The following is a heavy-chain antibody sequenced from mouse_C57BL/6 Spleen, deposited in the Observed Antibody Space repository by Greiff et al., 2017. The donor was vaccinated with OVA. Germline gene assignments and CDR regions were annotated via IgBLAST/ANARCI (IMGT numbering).Heavy chain of an antibody. CDR2: ISSGGDYI. D-gene: IGHD1-1*01. CDR3: TRDYGSSDGYAMDY. V-gene: IGHV5-9-1*02. CDR1: GFTFSSYA. Sequence: DVMLVESGEGLVKPGGSLKLSCAASGFTFSSYAMSWVRQTPEKRLEWVAYISSGGDYIYYADTVKGRFTISRDNARNTLYLQMSSLKSEDTAMYYCTRDYGSSDGYAMDYWGQGTSVTVSS. J-gene: IGHJ4*01.